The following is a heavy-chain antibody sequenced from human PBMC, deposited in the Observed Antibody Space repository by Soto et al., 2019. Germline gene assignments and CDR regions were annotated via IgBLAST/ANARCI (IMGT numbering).Heavy chain of an antibody. CDR1: GGSISSGGDY. Sequence: QVQLQESGPGLVKPSQTLSLTCTVSGGSISSGGDYWSWIRQHPGKGLEWIGYIYYSGSTYYTPSLKSRVTISVDTSNNQFSLKLSSVTAADTAVYYCARDWSSGGGGLPYWYFDLWGRGTLVTVSS. V-gene: IGHV4-31*03. CDR3: ARDWSSGGGGLPYWYFDL. CDR2: IYYSGST. D-gene: IGHD3-16*01. J-gene: IGHJ2*01.